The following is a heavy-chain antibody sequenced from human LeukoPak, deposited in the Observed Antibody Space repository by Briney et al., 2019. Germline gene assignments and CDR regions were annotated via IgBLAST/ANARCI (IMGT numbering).Heavy chain of an antibody. D-gene: IGHD3-10*01. Sequence: GGSLRLSCAASGFTFSSFSMIWVRQAPGEGLEWVSSISKSDGKYYADSVKGRFTISRDSSKNTLYLQMNSLRAEDTAVYYCAKDWGYGSGTYFDYWGQGTLVTVSS. CDR2: ISKSDGK. CDR1: GFTFSSFS. V-gene: IGHV3-23*01. J-gene: IGHJ4*02. CDR3: AKDWGYGSGTYFDY.